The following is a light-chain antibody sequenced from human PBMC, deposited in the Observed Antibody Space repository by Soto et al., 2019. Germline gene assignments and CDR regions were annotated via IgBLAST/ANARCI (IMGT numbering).Light chain of an antibody. Sequence: QSALTQPASVSGSPGQSITISCTGTSSDVGSYNLVSWYQHHPGKAPKLMIYEDTKRPSGVSYRFSGSKSGNTASLTISGLQAADEADYYCCSYAGGSTWVFGGGTKLTVL. CDR2: EDT. V-gene: IGLV2-23*01. J-gene: IGLJ3*02. CDR1: SSDVGSYNL. CDR3: CSYAGGSTWV.